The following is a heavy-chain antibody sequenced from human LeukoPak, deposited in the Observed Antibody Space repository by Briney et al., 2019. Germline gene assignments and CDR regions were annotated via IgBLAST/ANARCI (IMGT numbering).Heavy chain of an antibody. Sequence: GGSLRLSCAASGFTFSNAWMSWVRQAPGKGLEWVAVISYDGSNKYYADSVKGRFTISRDNSKNTLYLQMNSLRAEDTAVYFCARVDGSPDYWGQGTLVTVSS. V-gene: IGHV3-30-3*01. CDR1: GFTFSNAW. CDR3: ARVDGSPDY. CDR2: ISYDGSNK. D-gene: IGHD2-15*01. J-gene: IGHJ4*02.